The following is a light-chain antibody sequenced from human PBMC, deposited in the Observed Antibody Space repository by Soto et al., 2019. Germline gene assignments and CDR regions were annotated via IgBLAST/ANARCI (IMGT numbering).Light chain of an antibody. V-gene: IGKV1-39*01. Sequence: IQMTQSPSSLSASVGDRIIVTCRASQRITTYVNWYQLKPGEAPKLLISTSGTLQRGVPSRFSGSGSGTDFTLTITRLQPADFATYFCQQTYSTPYTFGQGTKLEIK. CDR3: QQTYSTPYT. CDR2: TSG. J-gene: IGKJ2*01. CDR1: QRITTY.